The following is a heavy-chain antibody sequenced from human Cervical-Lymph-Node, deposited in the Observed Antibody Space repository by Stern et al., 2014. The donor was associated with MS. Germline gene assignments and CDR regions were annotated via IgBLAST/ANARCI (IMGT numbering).Heavy chain of an antibody. J-gene: IGHJ5*02. CDR2: IWDDGSNK. D-gene: IGHD5-24*01. Sequence: LQPGRSLRLSCAASGFTFSSYGMHWVRQAPGKGLEWVAVIWDDGSNKYYADSVKGRFTISRDNSKNTLYLQMNSLRAEDTAVYYCARDRARWLQLWFDPWGQGTLVTVSS. CDR1: GFTFSSYG. V-gene: IGHV3-33*01. CDR3: ARDRARWLQLWFDP.